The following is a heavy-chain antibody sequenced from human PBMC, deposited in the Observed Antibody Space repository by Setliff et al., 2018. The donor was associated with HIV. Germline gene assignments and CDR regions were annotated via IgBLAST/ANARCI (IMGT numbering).Heavy chain of an antibody. V-gene: IGHV4-34*01. J-gene: IGHJ6*03. CDR1: GASLSGSY. Sequence: SETLSLTCAVYGASLSGSYWTWMRQSPGKGLEWIGELNQSGGSNYNPSLQTRVTISVDASENQFSLKLSSVTAADTAVYYCARDLSTDSSGPYYHMDVWGRGTTVTVSS. CDR2: LNQSGGS. D-gene: IGHD3-22*01. CDR3: ARDLSTDSSGPYYHMDV.